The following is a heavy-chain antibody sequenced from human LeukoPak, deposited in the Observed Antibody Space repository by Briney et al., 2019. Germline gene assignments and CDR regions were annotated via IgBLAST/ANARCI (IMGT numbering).Heavy chain of an antibody. J-gene: IGHJ4*02. CDR2: IYASGST. CDR3: ASVDGGTDY. V-gene: IGHV4-4*07. D-gene: IGHD1-1*01. Sequence: PSETLSLTCDVSGGSISSYHWSWIRQPAGEGLEWIGRIYASGSTTYNPSLESRVTMSLDTSKNQFSLKLTSVTAADTAVYYCASVDGGTDYWGQGTLVTVSS. CDR1: GGSISSYH.